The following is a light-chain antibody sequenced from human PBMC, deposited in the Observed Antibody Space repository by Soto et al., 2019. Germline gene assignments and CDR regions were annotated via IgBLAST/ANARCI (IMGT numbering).Light chain of an antibody. CDR3: QHLSSYPLT. V-gene: IGKV1-9*01. CDR2: DAS. CDR1: QGISSY. J-gene: IGKJ4*01. Sequence: DIQLTQSPSFLSASVGDRVTITCRASQGISSYLAWYQQKPGKAPKLLFYDASTLQSGVPSRFSGSGSGTEFTLTISSLQPEDPGTYYCQHLSSYPLTFGGGTKVEIK.